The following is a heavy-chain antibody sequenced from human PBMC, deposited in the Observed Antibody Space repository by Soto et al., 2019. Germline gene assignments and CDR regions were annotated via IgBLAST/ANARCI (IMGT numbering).Heavy chain of an antibody. CDR3: ARDLSSAVGGY. CDR1: GYIFTSYA. J-gene: IGHJ4*02. D-gene: IGHD6-13*01. CDR2: INIGNGNT. V-gene: IGHV1-3*04. Sequence: QVQFVQSVAEVKKPGASVKFSCKAFGYIFTSYAMHWVRKAPGQRLEWMGWINIGNGNTKYSQKLQGRVTITRDTSASTAYMNLSSLRSEDTAVYYCARDLSSAVGGYWGQGTLVTVSS.